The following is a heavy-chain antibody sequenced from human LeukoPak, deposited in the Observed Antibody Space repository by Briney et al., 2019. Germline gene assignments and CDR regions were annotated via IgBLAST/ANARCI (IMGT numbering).Heavy chain of an antibody. CDR2: ISGRGGST. Sequence: GGSLRLSCAASGFTFSSYAMSWVRQAPGKGLEWVSAISGRGGSTYYADSVKGRFTISRDNSKNTLYLQMNSLRAEDTAVYYCAKGTDAHYYYYGMDVWGQGTTVTVSS. D-gene: IGHD3/OR15-3a*01. CDR3: AKGTDAHYYYYGMDV. V-gene: IGHV3-23*01. J-gene: IGHJ6*02. CDR1: GFTFSSYA.